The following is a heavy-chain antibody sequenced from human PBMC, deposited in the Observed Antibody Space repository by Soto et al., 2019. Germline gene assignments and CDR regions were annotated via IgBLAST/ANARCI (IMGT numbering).Heavy chain of an antibody. V-gene: IGHV4-30-4*01. CDR2: IYYSGST. D-gene: IGHD3-10*01. J-gene: IGHJ4*01. CDR1: GGSISSGDYY. CDR3: ARYYGSDIRIATEY. Sequence: PSETLSLTCTVYGGSISSGDYYWSWILHPPGKGLEWIGYIYYSGSTYYNPSLKGRVTISVDTSKNQFSLKLSSVTAADTAVYYCARYYGSDIRIATEYSGQETLVNV.